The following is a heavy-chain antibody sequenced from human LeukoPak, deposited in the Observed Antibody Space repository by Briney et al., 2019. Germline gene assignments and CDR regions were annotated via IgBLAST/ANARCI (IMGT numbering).Heavy chain of an antibody. Sequence: SVKVSCKASGGTFSTYAISWVRQAPGQGLEWVGGIIPVFGTANYAQKFQGRVTITADESTSTAYMELSSLRSEDTAVFYCARDRVVGLGIDNAFDIWGLGTMVTVSS. D-gene: IGHD2-15*01. CDR1: GGTFSTYA. CDR2: IIPVFGTA. J-gene: IGHJ3*02. CDR3: ARDRVVGLGIDNAFDI. V-gene: IGHV1-69*01.